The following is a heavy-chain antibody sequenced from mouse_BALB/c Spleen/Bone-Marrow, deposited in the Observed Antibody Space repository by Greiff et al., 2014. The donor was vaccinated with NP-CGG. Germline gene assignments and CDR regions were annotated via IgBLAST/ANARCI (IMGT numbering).Heavy chain of an antibody. CDR1: GYTFTSYI. D-gene: IGHD1-1*01. CDR2: INPYYDDT. V-gene: IGHV1-14*01. CDR3: ARSYGSPFDY. Sequence: VQLQQSGPELVKPGASVKMSCKASGYTFTSYIMHWVKQKPGQGLEWIGYINPYYDDTKYNEKFKGKATLTSDKSSSTAYMELSSLTSEDSAVYYCARSYGSPFDYWGQGTTLTVSS. J-gene: IGHJ2*01.